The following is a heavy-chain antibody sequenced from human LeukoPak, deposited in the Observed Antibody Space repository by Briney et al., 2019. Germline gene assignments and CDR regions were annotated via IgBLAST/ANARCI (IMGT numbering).Heavy chain of an antibody. CDR2: ISSSGSTI. Sequence: PGGSLRLSCAASGFTFSNHEMNWVRQAPGKGLEWVSYISSSGSTIYYADSVKGRFTISRDNAKNSLDLRMNSLRAEDTAVYYCARESDFWSGYYSVLDYWGQGTLVTVSS. CDR1: GFTFSNHE. D-gene: IGHD3-3*01. CDR3: ARESDFWSGYYSVLDY. J-gene: IGHJ4*02. V-gene: IGHV3-48*03.